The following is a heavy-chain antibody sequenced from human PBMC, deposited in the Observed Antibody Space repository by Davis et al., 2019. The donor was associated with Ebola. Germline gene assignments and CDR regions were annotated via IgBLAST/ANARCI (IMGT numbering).Heavy chain of an antibody. J-gene: IGHJ4*02. CDR3: TREGGGEWELLYYFDY. Sequence: GESLKISCTASGFTFGDYAMSWVRQAPGKGLEWVGFIRSKAYGGTTEYAASVKGRFTISRDDSKSIAYLQMNSLKTEDTAVYYCTREGGGEWELLYYFDYWGQGTLVTVSS. CDR2: IRSKAYGGTT. CDR1: GFTFGDYA. D-gene: IGHD1-26*01. V-gene: IGHV3-49*04.